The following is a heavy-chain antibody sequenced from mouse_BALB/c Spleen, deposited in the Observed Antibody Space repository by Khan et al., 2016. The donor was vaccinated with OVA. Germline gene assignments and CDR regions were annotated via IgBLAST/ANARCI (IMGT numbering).Heavy chain of an antibody. CDR1: GYTFTTYT. J-gene: IGHJ3*01. CDR3: AREGAYYRSDGWFSY. D-gene: IGHD2-14*01. V-gene: IGHV1-4*01. CDR2: INPSNGYT. Sequence: QIQLVQSGAELARPGASVKMSCKASGYTFTTYTMHWVKQRPGQGLEWIGYINPSNGYTNYNQKFKDKSTLTADKSSSTAYMQLSGLTSDYSAVYYCAREGAYYRSDGWFSYWGQGTLVTVSA.